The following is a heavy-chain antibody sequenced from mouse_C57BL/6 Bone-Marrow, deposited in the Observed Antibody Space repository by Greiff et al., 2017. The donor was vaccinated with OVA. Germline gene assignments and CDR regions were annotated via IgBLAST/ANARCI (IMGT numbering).Heavy chain of an antibody. CDR1: GFNIKDDY. V-gene: IGHV14-4*01. CDR3: TTGGTWFAY. CDR2: IDPENGDT. Sequence: VQLKESGAKLVRPGASVKLSCTASGFNIKDDYMHWVKQRPEQGLEWIGWIDPENGDTEYASKFQGKATITADTSSNTAYLQLSSLTSEDTAVYYCTTGGTWFAYWGQGTLVTVSA. J-gene: IGHJ3*01.